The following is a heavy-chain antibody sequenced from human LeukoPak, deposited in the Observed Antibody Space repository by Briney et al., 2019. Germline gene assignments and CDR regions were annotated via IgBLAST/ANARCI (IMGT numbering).Heavy chain of an antibody. CDR3: AKPPAGGSYPWYYFDY. V-gene: IGHV3-30*18. CDR1: GFTVSSNY. D-gene: IGHD1-26*01. J-gene: IGHJ4*02. Sequence: GGSLRLSCAASGFTVSSNYMSWVRQAPGKGLEWVAVISYDGSNKYYADSVKGRFTISRDNSKNTLYLQMNSLRAEDTAVYYCAKPPAGGSYPWYYFDYWGQGTLVTVSS. CDR2: ISYDGSNK.